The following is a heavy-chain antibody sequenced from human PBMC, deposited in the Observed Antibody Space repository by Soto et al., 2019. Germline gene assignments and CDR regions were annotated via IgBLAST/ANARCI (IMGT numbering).Heavy chain of an antibody. CDR1: GFTFSSYW. V-gene: IGHV3-7*01. Sequence: GGSLRLSCAASGFTFSSYWMSWVRQAPGKGLEWVANIKQDGSEKYYVDSVKGRFTISRDNAKNSLYLQMNSLRAEDTAVYYCARVNGVEVIDYYGMDVWGQGTTVTVSS. CDR2: IKQDGSEK. CDR3: ARVNGVEVIDYYGMDV. J-gene: IGHJ6*02. D-gene: IGHD2-8*01.